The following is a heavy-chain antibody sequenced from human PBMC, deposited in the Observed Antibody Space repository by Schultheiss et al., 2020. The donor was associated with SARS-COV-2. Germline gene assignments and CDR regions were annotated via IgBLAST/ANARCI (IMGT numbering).Heavy chain of an antibody. D-gene: IGHD6-6*01. V-gene: IGHV4-34*01. CDR3: ARSYVYSSSSTMGFDY. Sequence: SETLSLTCTVSGGSISSYYWSWIRQPPGKGLEWIGEINHSGSTNYNPSLKSRVTISVDTSKNQFSLKLSSVTAADTAVYYSARSYVYSSSSTMGFDYWGQGTLVTVSS. CDR2: INHSGST. CDR1: GGSISSYY. J-gene: IGHJ4*02.